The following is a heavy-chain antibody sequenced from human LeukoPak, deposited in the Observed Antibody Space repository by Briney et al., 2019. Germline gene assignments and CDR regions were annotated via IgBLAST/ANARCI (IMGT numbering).Heavy chain of an antibody. CDR1: GYTFTSYY. D-gene: IGHD6-6*01. Sequence: ASVKVSCKASGYTFTSYYMHWVRQAPGQGLEWMGIINPSGGSTSYAQKFQGRVTMTRDTSTSTVYMELSSLRSGDTAMYYCARVGLLSSSSQPLDYWGQGTLVTVSS. CDR2: INPSGGST. CDR3: ARVGLLSSSSQPLDY. V-gene: IGHV1-46*01. J-gene: IGHJ4*02.